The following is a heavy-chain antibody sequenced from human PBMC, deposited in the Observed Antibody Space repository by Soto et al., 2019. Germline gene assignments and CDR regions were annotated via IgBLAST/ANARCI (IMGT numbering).Heavy chain of an antibody. D-gene: IGHD3-22*01. J-gene: IGHJ4*02. V-gene: IGHV4-39*01. CDR2: IYYSGST. CDR3: ARFMAYYYDSSGPIS. CDR1: GGSISSSSYY. Sequence: SETLSLTCTVSGGSISSSSYYWGWIRQPPGKGLEWIGSIYYSGSTYYNPSLKSRVTISVDTSKNQFSLKLSSVTAADTAGYYCARFMAYYYDSSGPISWGQGTLVTVSS.